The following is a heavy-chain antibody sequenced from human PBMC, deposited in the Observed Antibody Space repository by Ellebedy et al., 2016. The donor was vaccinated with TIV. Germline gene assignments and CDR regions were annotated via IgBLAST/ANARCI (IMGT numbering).Heavy chain of an antibody. Sequence: GESLKISCAASGFSFSTYAMHSVRQSPRKGLEWVAIVSFDVDKKFYTDSVKGRFTISRDNSKNTLFLDMNSLGVEDTAVYYCARDLTQYSSGAGLSDSWGQGTLVTVSS. J-gene: IGHJ4*02. CDR2: VSFDVDKK. CDR1: GFSFSTYA. V-gene: IGHV3-30-3*01. D-gene: IGHD2-21*01. CDR3: ARDLTQYSSGAGLSDS.